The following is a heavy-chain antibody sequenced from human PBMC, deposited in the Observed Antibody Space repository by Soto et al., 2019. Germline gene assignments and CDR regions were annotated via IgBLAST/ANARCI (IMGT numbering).Heavy chain of an antibody. CDR1: GGTISSWY. J-gene: IGHJ5*02. Sequence: SETLSLTCTVSGGTISSWYWSWIRQPPGKGLEWIGYIYYSGSTNYNPSLKSRVTISVDTSKNQFSLKLSSVTAADTAVYYCARDSGSGSYINWFDPWGQGTLVTVSS. CDR2: IYYSGST. CDR3: ARDSGSGSYINWFDP. D-gene: IGHD3-10*01. V-gene: IGHV4-59*01.